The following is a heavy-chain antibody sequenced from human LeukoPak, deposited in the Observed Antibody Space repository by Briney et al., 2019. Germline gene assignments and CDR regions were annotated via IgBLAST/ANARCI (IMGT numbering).Heavy chain of an antibody. V-gene: IGHV4-39*01. D-gene: IGHD6-6*01. CDR3: ARRTGSSSSRWFDP. CDR2: IYYSGST. Sequence: SETLSLTCTVSSGSISSSSDYWGWIRQPPGKGLEWIANIYYSGSTFYNPSLKSRVTISVDTSKNQFSLKLSSVTAADTAVYYCARRTGSSSSRWFDPWGQGTLVTVPS. CDR1: SGSISSSSDY. J-gene: IGHJ5*02.